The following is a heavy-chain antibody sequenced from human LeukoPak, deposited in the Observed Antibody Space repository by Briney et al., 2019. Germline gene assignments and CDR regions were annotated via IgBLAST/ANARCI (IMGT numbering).Heavy chain of an antibody. J-gene: IGHJ4*02. Sequence: GGSLRLSCAASGFTFSSYAMSWVRQAPGKGLECVSDISGSGGSTYYADSVKGRFTISRDNSKHTLYLQMNSLRAEDTAVYYCAKAPKGSGYRPSVYWGQGTLVTVSS. CDR2: ISGSGGST. V-gene: IGHV3-23*01. CDR1: GFTFSSYA. CDR3: AKAPKGSGYRPSVY. D-gene: IGHD3-3*01.